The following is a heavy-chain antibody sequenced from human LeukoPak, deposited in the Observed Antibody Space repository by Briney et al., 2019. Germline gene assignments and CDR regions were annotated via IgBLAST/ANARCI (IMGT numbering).Heavy chain of an antibody. CDR2: IYYSGST. V-gene: IGHV4-59*01. Sequence: SETLSLTCTVSGGSISSYYWSWIRQPPGKGLEWIGYIYYSGSTNYNPSLKSRVTISVDTSKNQFSLKLSSVTAADTAVYYCARDIVVSGVFGYYYYMDVWGKGTTVTVSS. CDR3: ARDIVVSGVFGYYYYMDV. J-gene: IGHJ6*03. D-gene: IGHD2-2*01. CDR1: GGSISSYY.